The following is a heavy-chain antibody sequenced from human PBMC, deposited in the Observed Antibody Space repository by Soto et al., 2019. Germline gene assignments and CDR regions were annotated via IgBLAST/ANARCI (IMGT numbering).Heavy chain of an antibody. CDR2: IYYSGST. V-gene: IGHV4-59*01. CDR1: GVSISSYY. Sequence: SETLSLTCTVSGVSISSYYWSWIRQPPGKGLEWIGYIYYSGSTNYNPSLKSRVTISVDTSKNQFSLKLSSVTAADTAVYYCARDRVSSGAWWFDPWGQGTLVTGSS. J-gene: IGHJ5*02. D-gene: IGHD6-19*01. CDR3: ARDRVSSGAWWFDP.